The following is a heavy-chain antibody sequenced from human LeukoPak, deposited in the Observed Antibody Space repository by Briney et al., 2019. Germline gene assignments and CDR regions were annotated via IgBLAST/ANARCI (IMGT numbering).Heavy chain of an antibody. CDR1: GDIFTPYA. J-gene: IGHJ5*02. Sequence: ASVKGSCKTSGDIFTPYAMHWVRQAPVQKLVGMGWINVGNGNTKYSQKFQGRVTITRDTSASTAYMELSGLRSEDTAVYYCARCQWEPGWFDPWGQGTLVTVSS. CDR2: INVGNGNT. D-gene: IGHD1-26*01. V-gene: IGHV1-3*01. CDR3: ARCQWEPGWFDP.